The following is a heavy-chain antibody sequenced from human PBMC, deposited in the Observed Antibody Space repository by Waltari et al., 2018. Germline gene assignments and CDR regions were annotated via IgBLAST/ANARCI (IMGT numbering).Heavy chain of an antibody. Sequence: EVQLVESGGGLVQPGGSLRLSCAASGFTFSNYWVNWVRRAPGKGVEGGAKRKQDGREKYYVDSVKVRVTSSRDNAKNSLYLQMNSLRAEDTAVYYCARDGHCGGDCRDYWGQGTLVTVSS. CDR1: GFTFSNYW. J-gene: IGHJ4*02. CDR2: RKQDGREK. CDR3: ARDGHCGGDCRDY. D-gene: IGHD2-21*02. V-gene: IGHV3-7*01.